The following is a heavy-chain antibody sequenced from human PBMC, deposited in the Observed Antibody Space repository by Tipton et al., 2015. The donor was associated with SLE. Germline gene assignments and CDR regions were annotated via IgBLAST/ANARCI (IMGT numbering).Heavy chain of an antibody. J-gene: IGHJ6*03. CDR1: GGSVSSGSYY. CDR2: IYSSSGTT. D-gene: IGHD6-19*01. V-gene: IGHV4-39*07. CDR3: ARDTGIAVAGTEGYMDV. Sequence: GLVKPSETLSLTCTVPGGSVSSGSYYWSWIRQPPGKGLDLIGNIYSSSGTTYSNPLLQSRVTLSMDTSKNQFSLKLSSVTAADTAVYYCARDTGIAVAGTEGYMDVWGKGTTVTVSS.